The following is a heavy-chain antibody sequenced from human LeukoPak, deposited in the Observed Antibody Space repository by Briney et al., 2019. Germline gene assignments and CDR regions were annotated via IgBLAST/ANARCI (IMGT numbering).Heavy chain of an antibody. CDR1: GFTFSSYW. CDR2: IKQDGSEK. V-gene: IGHV3-7*01. D-gene: IGHD3-3*01. CDR3: ARAWSPYDFWSGYPPGY. Sequence: PGGSLRLSCAASGFTFSSYWMSWVRQAPGKGLEWVANIKQDGSEKYYVDSVKGRFTISRDNAKNSLYLQMNSLRAEDTAVYYCARAWSPYDFWSGYPPGYWGQGTLVTVSS. J-gene: IGHJ4*02.